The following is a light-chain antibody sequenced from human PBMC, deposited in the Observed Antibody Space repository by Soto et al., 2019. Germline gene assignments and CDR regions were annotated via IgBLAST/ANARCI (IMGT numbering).Light chain of an antibody. J-gene: IGLJ1*01. CDR2: EGS. CDR3: CSYAGSSPLYV. Sequence: QSALTQPASVSGSPGQSITISCTGTVSDIGSHNLVSWYQQHPGKAPKLMIYEGSKRPSGVSNRFSGSKSGNTASLTISGLQAEDEADYSCCSYAGSSPLYVFGTGTKLTVL. CDR1: VSDIGSHNL. V-gene: IGLV2-23*01.